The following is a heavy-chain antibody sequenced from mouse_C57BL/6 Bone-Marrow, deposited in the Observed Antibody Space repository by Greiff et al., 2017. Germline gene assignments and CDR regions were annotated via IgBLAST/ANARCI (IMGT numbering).Heavy chain of an antibody. CDR3: TVCDGWYFDV. V-gene: IGHV14-4*01. CDR1: GFNIKDDY. J-gene: IGHJ1*03. Sequence: EVQLQQSGAELVRPGASVKLSCTASGFNIKDDYMHWVKQRPEQGLEWIGWIDPENGDTEYASKFQGKATITADTSSNTAYLRLSSLTSEDTAVYYCTVCDGWYFDVWGTGTTVTVSS. CDR2: IDPENGDT.